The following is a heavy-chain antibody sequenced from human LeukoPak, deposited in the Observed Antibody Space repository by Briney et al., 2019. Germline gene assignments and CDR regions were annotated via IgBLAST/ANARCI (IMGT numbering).Heavy chain of an antibody. Sequence: ASVKVSCKASGYTFTSYDINWVRQATGQGLEWMVWMNPNSGNTGYAQKFQGRVTMTRNTSISTAYMELSSLRSEDTAVYYCARAGLGGYSYGYPGYMDVWGKGTTVTVSS. CDR3: ARAGLGGYSYGYPGYMDV. CDR1: GYTFTSYD. CDR2: MNPNSGNT. D-gene: IGHD5-18*01. V-gene: IGHV1-8*01. J-gene: IGHJ6*03.